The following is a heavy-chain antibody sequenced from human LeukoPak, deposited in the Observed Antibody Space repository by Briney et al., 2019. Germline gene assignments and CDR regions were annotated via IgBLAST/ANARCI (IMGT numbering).Heavy chain of an antibody. CDR2: IYSGDST. V-gene: IGHV3-53*01. J-gene: IGHJ4*02. CDR1: GFTVSSNY. Sequence: GGSLRLSCAASGFTVSSNYMSWVRQAPGKGLEWVSVIYSGDSTYYVDSVKGRFTISRDNSKNTLYLQMNSLRAEDTAVHYCARAPTYSGSYYWHFDYWGQGTLVTVSS. D-gene: IGHD1-26*01. CDR3: ARAPTYSGSYYWHFDY.